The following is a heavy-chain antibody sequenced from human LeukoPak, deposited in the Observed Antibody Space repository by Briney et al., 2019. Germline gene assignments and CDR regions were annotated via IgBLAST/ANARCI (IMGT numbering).Heavy chain of an antibody. D-gene: IGHD3-22*01. CDR3: ARDAYYYDSGNKGAFDI. J-gene: IGHJ3*02. CDR2: ISSSGSTI. V-gene: IGHV3-48*03. Sequence: PGGSLRLSCAASGFTFSSYEMNWVRQPPGKGLEWVSCISSSGSTIYYADSVKGRFTISRDNAKNSLYLQMNSLRAEDTAVYYCARDAYYYDSGNKGAFDIWGQGTMVTVSS. CDR1: GFTFSSYE.